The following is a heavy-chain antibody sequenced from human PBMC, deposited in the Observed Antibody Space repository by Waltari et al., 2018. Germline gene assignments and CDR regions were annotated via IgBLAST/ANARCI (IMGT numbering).Heavy chain of an antibody. D-gene: IGHD3-3*01. CDR2: VSASAKT. CDR1: GGSITTFL. J-gene: IGHJ3*02. Sequence: QVQLQESGPGLVKPSETLSLTCSVSGGSITTFLWNWNRQPAGKGLEWIGRVSASAKTNYNPSLKSRVTMSVDTSKNQFTLKLSSVTAADTAVYYCARDLFLPSWSGFIDGFDIWGRGTVVTVSS. V-gene: IGHV4-4*07. CDR3: ARDLFLPSWSGFIDGFDI.